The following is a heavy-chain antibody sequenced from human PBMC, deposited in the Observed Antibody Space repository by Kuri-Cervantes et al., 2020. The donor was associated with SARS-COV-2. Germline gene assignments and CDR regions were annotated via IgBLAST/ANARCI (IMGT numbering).Heavy chain of an antibody. Sequence: GGSLKISWATAGFNFSSHWMSWVRQAPGKGLEWVANIKQDGSEKYYVDSVKGRFTISRDNAKNPLYLQMNSLRAEDTAVYYCVRDQSDSSGWYAEEDYYYYMDVWGQGTTVTVSS. D-gene: IGHD6-19*01. CDR3: VRDQSDSSGWYAEEDYYYYMDV. V-gene: IGHV3-7*01. CDR1: GFNFSSHW. J-gene: IGHJ6*03. CDR2: IKQDGSEK.